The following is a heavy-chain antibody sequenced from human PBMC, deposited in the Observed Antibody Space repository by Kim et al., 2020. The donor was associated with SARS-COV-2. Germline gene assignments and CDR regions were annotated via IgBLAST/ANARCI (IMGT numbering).Heavy chain of an antibody. V-gene: IGHV4-59*01. D-gene: IGHD5-12*01. Sequence: PSLKSRVTISVDTSKNQCSLKLSSVTAADTAVYYCARALYSGYDWGFDYWGQGTLVTVSS. J-gene: IGHJ4*02. CDR3: ARALYSGYDWGFDY.